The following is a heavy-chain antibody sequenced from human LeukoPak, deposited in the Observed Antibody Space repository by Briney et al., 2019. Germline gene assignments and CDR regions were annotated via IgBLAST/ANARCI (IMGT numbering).Heavy chain of an antibody. J-gene: IGHJ4*02. D-gene: IGHD3-22*01. Sequence: PGGSLRLSCAASGFTFSSYGMHWVRQAPGKGLEWVAVISYDGSNKYYADSVKGRFTISRDNSKNTLYLQMNSLRAEDTAVYYCAKALSDYYYDSSGYFTDWGQGTLVTVSS. CDR3: AKALSDYYYDSSGYFTD. CDR2: ISYDGSNK. CDR1: GFTFSSYG. V-gene: IGHV3-30*18.